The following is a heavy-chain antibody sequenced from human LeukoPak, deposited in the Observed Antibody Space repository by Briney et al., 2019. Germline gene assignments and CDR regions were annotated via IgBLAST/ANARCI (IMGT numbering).Heavy chain of an antibody. Sequence: ASVKVSCKASGYTFTSYGISWVRQAPGQGLEWMGWISAYNGNTNYAQKLQGRVTMTTDTSTSTAYTELRSLRSDDTAVYYCARAGYSYGPLGILNYWGQGTLVTVSS. CDR3: ARAGYSYGPLGILNY. CDR1: GYTFTSYG. D-gene: IGHD5-18*01. V-gene: IGHV1-18*01. J-gene: IGHJ4*02. CDR2: ISAYNGNT.